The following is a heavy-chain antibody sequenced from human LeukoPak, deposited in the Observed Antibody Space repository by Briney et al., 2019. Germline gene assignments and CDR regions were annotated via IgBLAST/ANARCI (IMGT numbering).Heavy chain of an antibody. CDR3: ARLAAMIVVDDTDY. J-gene: IGHJ4*02. CDR2: IYYSGST. V-gene: IGHV4-39*01. CDR1: GGSISSSSYY. D-gene: IGHD3-22*01. Sequence: SETLSLTCTVSGGSISSSSYYWGWIRQPPGKGLEWIGSIYYSGSTYYNPSLKSRVTISVDTSKNQSSLKLSSVTAADTAVYYCARLAAMIVVDDTDYWGQGTLVTVSS.